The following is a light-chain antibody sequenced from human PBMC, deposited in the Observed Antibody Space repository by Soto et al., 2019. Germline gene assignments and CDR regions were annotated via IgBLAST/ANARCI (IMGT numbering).Light chain of an antibody. J-gene: IGLJ2*01. CDR2: EVS. CDR1: SSDVGGYNY. Sequence: QSVLTQPPSASGSPGQSVTISCPGTSSDVGGYNYVSWYQQHPGKAPKLMIYEVSKRPSGVPDRFSGSKSGNTASLTVSGLQAEDGADYYCSSYAGSNNVVFGGGTKLTVL. CDR3: SSYAGSNNVV. V-gene: IGLV2-8*01.